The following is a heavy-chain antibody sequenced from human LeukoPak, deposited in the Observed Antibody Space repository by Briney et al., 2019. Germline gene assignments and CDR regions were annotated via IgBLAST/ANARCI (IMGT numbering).Heavy chain of an antibody. D-gene: IGHD6-6*01. Sequence: GGSLRLSCAASGFTFSDYYMSWIRQAPGKGLEWVSYISSSGSAIYYADSVKGRFTISRDNAKNSLYLQMNSLRAEDTAVYYCARARARIAARPRWFDPWGQGTLVTVSS. CDR1: GFTFSDYY. V-gene: IGHV3-11*04. J-gene: IGHJ5*02. CDR3: ARARARIAARPRWFDP. CDR2: ISSSGSAI.